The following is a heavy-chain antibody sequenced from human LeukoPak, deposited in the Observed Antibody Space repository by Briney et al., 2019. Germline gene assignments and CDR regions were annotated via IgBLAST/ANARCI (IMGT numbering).Heavy chain of an antibody. CDR1: GFTFSNYW. D-gene: IGHD5-12*01. Sequence: GGSLRLSCAASGFTFSNYWMTWVRQAPGKGLEWVAHINQDGSEEHYMDSVKARFTISRDNAKNSLSLQMNSLRAEDTAVYYCVRDGGVSGYDLPDYWGQGTLVTVSS. J-gene: IGHJ4*02. CDR3: VRDGGVSGYDLPDY. V-gene: IGHV3-7*01. CDR2: INQDGSEE.